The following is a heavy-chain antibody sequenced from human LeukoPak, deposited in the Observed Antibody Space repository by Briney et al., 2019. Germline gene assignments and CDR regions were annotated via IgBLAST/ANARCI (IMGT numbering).Heavy chain of an antibody. V-gene: IGHV3-48*01. CDR2: ISGSSSTI. J-gene: IGHJ4*02. D-gene: IGHD1-26*01. CDR3: ARGGRGSYYPFDY. CDR1: GFTFSSYS. Sequence: PGGSLRLSCAASGFTFSSYSMNWVRQAPGKGLEWVSYISGSSSTIYYADSVKGRFTISRDNAKNSLYLQMNSLRAEDTAVYYCARGGRGSYYPFDYWGQGTLVTVSS.